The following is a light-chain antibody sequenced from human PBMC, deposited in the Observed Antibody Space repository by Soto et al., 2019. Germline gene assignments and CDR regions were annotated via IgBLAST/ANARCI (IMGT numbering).Light chain of an antibody. CDR3: QQYGSSPWT. CDR1: QSVSSSY. Sequence: EIVLTQSPGTLSLSPGERATLSCRASQSVSSSYLAWYQQKPGQAPRLLIYGASSRANGIPDRFSGSGSGTDFTLTISRLEPDDFAVSYFQQYGSSPWTFDQVTKVDIK. CDR2: GAS. J-gene: IGKJ1*01. V-gene: IGKV3-20*01.